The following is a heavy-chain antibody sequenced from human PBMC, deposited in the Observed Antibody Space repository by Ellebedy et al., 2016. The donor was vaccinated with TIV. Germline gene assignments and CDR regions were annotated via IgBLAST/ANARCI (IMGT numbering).Heavy chain of an antibody. Sequence: MPSETLSLTCTASRVSITDPTYYWAWLRQPPGKGLDWLGTIFHSGTTYKSPALSSRGSMSVDTSRNQFSLDLKSVTAADTAVYYCARHLRYSDWRILDLWGPGILVAVSS. J-gene: IGHJ5*02. D-gene: IGHD3-9*01. CDR3: ARHLRYSDWRILDL. CDR1: RVSITDPTYY. CDR2: IFHSGTT. V-gene: IGHV4-39*01.